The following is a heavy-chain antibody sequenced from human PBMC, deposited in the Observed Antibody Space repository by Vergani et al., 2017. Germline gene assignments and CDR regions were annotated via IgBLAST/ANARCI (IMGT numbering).Heavy chain of an antibody. CDR2: IIPIFGTA. D-gene: IGHD1-26*01. CDR3: EKDRKRVGPVYGMDV. J-gene: IGHJ6*01. CDR1: GGTFSSYA. V-gene: IGHV1-69*13. Sequence: QVQLVQSGAEVKKPGSSVKVSCKASGGTFSSYAISWVRQAPGQGLEWMVRIIPIFGTANYAQKVQGRVTTTADETKSTAYRELSRLRSEDTAVYYCEKDRKRVGPVYGMDVWGQGTTVTVSS.